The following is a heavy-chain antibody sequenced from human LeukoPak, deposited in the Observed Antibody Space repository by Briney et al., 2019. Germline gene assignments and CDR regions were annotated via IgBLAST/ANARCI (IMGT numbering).Heavy chain of an antibody. Sequence: GASVKVSCKASGYTFTSYAMNWVRQAPGQGLEWMGWINTNTGNPTYAQGFTGRFVFSLDTSVSTAYLQISSLKAEDTAVYYCARVIVVGAETYFDYWGQGTLVTVSS. D-gene: IGHD1-26*01. CDR1: GYTFTSYA. CDR3: ARVIVVGAETYFDY. V-gene: IGHV7-4-1*02. J-gene: IGHJ4*02. CDR2: INTNTGNP.